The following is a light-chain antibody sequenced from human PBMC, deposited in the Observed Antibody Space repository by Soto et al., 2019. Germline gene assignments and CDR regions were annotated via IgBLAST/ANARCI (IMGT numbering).Light chain of an antibody. CDR3: QQPRSFPLT. J-gene: IGKJ4*01. CDR2: DAS. V-gene: IGKV1-12*01. CDR1: QGITSW. Sequence: DIQRTQSPSSVSASVGDRVTITCRASQGITSWLAWYQQNPGRAPKLLIYDASSLQSGLPSRFSGSGSGTDFTLTISSLQPGDCSTYDCQQPRSFPLTFGGGTKVEIK.